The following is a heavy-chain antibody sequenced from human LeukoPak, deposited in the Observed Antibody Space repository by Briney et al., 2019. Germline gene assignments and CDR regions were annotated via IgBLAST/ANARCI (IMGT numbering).Heavy chain of an antibody. J-gene: IGHJ5*02. CDR2: IYYSGST. V-gene: IGHV4-31*03. D-gene: IGHD3-22*01. CDR1: GGSISSGGYY. Sequence: SETLSPTCTVSGGSISSGGYYWSWIRQHPGKGLEWIGYIYYSGSTYYNPSLKSRVTISVDTSKNQFSLKLSSVTAADTAVYYCARDGMYYDSSGSFDPWGQGTLVTVSS. CDR3: ARDGMYYDSSGSFDP.